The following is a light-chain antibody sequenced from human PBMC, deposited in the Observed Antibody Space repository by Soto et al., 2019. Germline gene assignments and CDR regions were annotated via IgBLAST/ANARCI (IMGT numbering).Light chain of an antibody. Sequence: QSALTQPASVSGSPGQSITISCTGTSSDVGSYNLVSWYQQHPGKAPKLMIYEVSKRPSGVSNRFSGSKSGNTASLKISGLQAEDEADYYCCAYAGSSTPWVFGGGTKLTVL. CDR2: EVS. CDR3: CAYAGSSTPWV. J-gene: IGLJ3*02. V-gene: IGLV2-23*02. CDR1: SSDVGSYNL.